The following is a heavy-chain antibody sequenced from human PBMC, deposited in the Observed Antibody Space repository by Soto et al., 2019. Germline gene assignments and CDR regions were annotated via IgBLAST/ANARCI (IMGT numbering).Heavy chain of an antibody. Sequence: SETLSLTCTVSGGSISSYYWSWIRQPPGKGLEWIGYIYYSGSTNYNPSLKSRVTVSVDTSKNQFSLKLSSVTAADTAVYYCARLAYCGGDCYSGSYYYYGMDVWAQGTAVTVSS. CDR3: ARLAYCGGDCYSGSYYYYGMDV. J-gene: IGHJ6*02. V-gene: IGHV4-59*01. CDR1: GGSISSYY. CDR2: IYYSGST. D-gene: IGHD2-21*02.